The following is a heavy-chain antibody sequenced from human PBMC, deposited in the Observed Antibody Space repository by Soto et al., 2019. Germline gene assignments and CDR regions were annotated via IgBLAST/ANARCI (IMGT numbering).Heavy chain of an antibody. J-gene: IGHJ5*02. Sequence: TSETLSLTCTVSGGSISSSSYYWGWIRQPPGKGLEWIGSIYYSGSTYYNPSLKSRVTISVDTSKNQFSLKLSSVTAADTAVYYCARHFVDWGYYDFWSGIQGWFDPWGQGTLVTVSS. V-gene: IGHV4-39*01. CDR3: ARHFVDWGYYDFWSGIQGWFDP. CDR2: IYYSGST. D-gene: IGHD3-3*01. CDR1: GGSISSSSYY.